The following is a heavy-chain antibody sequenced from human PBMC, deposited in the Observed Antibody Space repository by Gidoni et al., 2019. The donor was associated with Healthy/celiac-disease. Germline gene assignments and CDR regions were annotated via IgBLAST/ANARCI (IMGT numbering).Heavy chain of an antibody. V-gene: IGHV4-4*07. J-gene: IGHJ6*02. CDR2: IYTSGST. Sequence: QVQLQESGPGLVKPSETLSLTCTVSGGPISSYYWSWIRQPAGKGLEWIGRIYTSGSTNYNPSLKSRVTMSVDTSKNQFSLKLSSVTAADTAVYYCAGTPHVGYYYYGMDVWGQGTTVTVSS. CDR1: GGPISSYY. D-gene: IGHD3-10*01. CDR3: AGTPHVGYYYYGMDV.